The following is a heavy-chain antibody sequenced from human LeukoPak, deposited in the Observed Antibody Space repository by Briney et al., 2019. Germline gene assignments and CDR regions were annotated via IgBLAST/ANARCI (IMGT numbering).Heavy chain of an antibody. CDR2: IYYSGST. CDR3: ARHVWLQPFDY. Sequence: SETLSLTSSLSVGSLNSYYGSSIGQSPGKGLEWIGYIYYSGSTNYNPSLKSRVTISVDTSKNRFSLKLSSVTAADTAVYYCARHVWLQPFDYWGQGTLVTVSS. D-gene: IGHD3-9*01. CDR1: VGSLNSYY. J-gene: IGHJ4*02. V-gene: IGHV4-59*08.